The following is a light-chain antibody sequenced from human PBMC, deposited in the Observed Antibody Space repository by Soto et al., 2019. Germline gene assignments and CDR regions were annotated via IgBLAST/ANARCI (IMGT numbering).Light chain of an antibody. CDR2: EDT. V-gene: IGLV2-23*01. CDR1: SSDVGSYNL. CDR3: CSYASSSTPVI. Sequence: QSALTQPASVSGSPGQSTTISCTGTSSDVGSYNLVSWYQQHPGKAPKLMIYEDTKRPSGVSNRFSGSKSGNTASLTISGLQAEDEADYHCCSYASSSTPVIFGGGTKLTVL. J-gene: IGLJ2*01.